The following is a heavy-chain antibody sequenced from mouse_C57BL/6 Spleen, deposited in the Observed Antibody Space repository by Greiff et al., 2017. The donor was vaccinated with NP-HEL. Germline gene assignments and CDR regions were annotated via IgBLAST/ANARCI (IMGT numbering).Heavy chain of an antibody. J-gene: IGHJ2*01. V-gene: IGHV5-4*01. Sequence: EVKVVESGGGLVKPGGSLKLSCAASGFTFSSYAMSWVRQTPEKRLEWVATISDGGSYTYYPDNVKARFTISRDNAKNNLYLQMSHLKSEDTAMYYCAREDDYDYWGQGTTLTVSS. CDR3: AREDDYDY. CDR1: GFTFSSYA. D-gene: IGHD2-4*01. CDR2: ISDGGSYT.